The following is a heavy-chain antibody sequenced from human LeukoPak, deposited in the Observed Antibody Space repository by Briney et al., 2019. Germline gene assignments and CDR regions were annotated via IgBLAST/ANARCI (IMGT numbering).Heavy chain of an antibody. CDR1: GFTLSDYA. Sequence: GGSLRLSCAASGFTLSDYAMTWVRQAPGKGLEWVSSTAPAHYADSVKGRFTISRDNSKNTLYMQMNSLRAEDTAVYYCAKAVDYGDYYFDDWGQGTLVTVSS. CDR2: STAPA. D-gene: IGHD4-17*01. V-gene: IGHV3-23*01. J-gene: IGHJ4*02. CDR3: AKAVDYGDYYFDD.